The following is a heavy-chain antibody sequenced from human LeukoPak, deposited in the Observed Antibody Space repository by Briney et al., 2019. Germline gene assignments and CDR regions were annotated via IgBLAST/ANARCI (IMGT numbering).Heavy chain of an antibody. CDR3: ARANRTINGLDV. V-gene: IGHV1-2*02. CDR2: LNPHSGGT. D-gene: IGHD2-2*01. J-gene: IGHJ6*02. CDR1: GYTLSDYY. Sequence: ASVKVSFEASGYTLSDYYIYWVRQAPGQGLEWLGWLNPHSGGTNYAQTFQGRVTLTRDTSISTPYMELSTLTSDDPAIYYWARANRTINGLDVGGQGPAVIVSS.